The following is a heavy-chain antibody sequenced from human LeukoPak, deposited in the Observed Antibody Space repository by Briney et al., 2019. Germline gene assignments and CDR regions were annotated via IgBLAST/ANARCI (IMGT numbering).Heavy chain of an antibody. D-gene: IGHD3-10*01. J-gene: IGHJ4*02. CDR3: AKERVLLWFGELYFDY. Sequence: PGGSLRLSCAASGFTFSSYAMSWVRQAPGKGLEWVSGTSGSGGSTYYADSVKGRFTISRDNSKNTLYLQMNSLRAEDTAVYYCAKERVLLWFGELYFDYWGQGTLVTVSS. CDR1: GFTFSSYA. CDR2: TSGSGGST. V-gene: IGHV3-23*01.